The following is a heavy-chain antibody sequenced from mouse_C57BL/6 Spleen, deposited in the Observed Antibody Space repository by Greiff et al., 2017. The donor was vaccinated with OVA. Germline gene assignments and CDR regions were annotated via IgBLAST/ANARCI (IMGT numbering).Heavy chain of an antibody. CDR2: INPSNGGT. D-gene: IGHD3-2*02. J-gene: IGHJ2*01. CDR3: ARASRQLRLLDY. V-gene: IGHV1-53*01. Sequence: VQLQQPGTELVKPGASVKLSCKASGYTFTSYWMHWVKQRPGQGLEWIGNINPSNGGTNYNEKFKSKATLTVDKSSSTAYMQLSSLTSEDSAVYYGARASRQLRLLDYWGQGTTLTVSS. CDR1: GYTFTSYW.